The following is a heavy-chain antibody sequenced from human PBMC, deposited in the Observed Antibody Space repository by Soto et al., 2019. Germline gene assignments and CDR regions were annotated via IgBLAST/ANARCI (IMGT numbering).Heavy chain of an antibody. J-gene: IGHJ4*02. D-gene: IGHD2-21*02. V-gene: IGHV4-4*02. Sequence: QVQLQESGPGLVKPSGTLSLTCAVSGDSISSDKWWSWVRQPPGKGLEWIGEIHHSGRTNYNPSLKSRVTILVEKSHNQVSLERSSMTAADTAVYYCARGGDWQFDYWGQGTLVTVSS. CDR1: GDSISSDKW. CDR3: ARGGDWQFDY. CDR2: IHHSGRT.